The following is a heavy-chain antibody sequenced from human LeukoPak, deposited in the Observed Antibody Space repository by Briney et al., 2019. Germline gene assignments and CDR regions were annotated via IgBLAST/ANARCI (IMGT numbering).Heavy chain of an antibody. CDR3: ARPLYDSGREIDV. J-gene: IGHJ3*01. Sequence: GGSLRLSCAASGFTFSSYGMHWVRQAPGKGLEWVAVIRYDGSNKYYADSVKGRFTISRDNSKNTLYLQMNSLRAEDTAVYYCARPLYDSGREIDVWGQGTMVTVSS. CDR2: IRYDGSNK. V-gene: IGHV3-33*01. CDR1: GFTFSSYG. D-gene: IGHD6-19*01.